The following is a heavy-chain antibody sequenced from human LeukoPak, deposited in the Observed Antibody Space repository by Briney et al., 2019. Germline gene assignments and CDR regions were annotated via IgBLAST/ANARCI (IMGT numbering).Heavy chain of an antibody. CDR1: GYTFTSYD. J-gene: IGHJ5*02. CDR3: ARAVLADFWSSVFDP. D-gene: IGHD3-3*01. V-gene: IGHV1-8*03. CDR2: MNPNSGNT. Sequence: GASVKVSCKASGYTFTSYDINWVRQATGQGFEWMGWMNPNSGNTGYAQKFQGRVTITRNTSISTAYMELSSLRSEDTAVYYCARAVLADFWSSVFDPWGQGTLVTVSS.